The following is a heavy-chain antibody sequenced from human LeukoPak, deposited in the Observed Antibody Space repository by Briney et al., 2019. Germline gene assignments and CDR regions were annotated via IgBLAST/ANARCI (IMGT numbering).Heavy chain of an antibody. D-gene: IGHD3-16*01. CDR2: IYYSGSP. CDR3: ARDNSVEVSTMIIFGY. J-gene: IGHJ4*02. CDR1: GGSISSSSYY. V-gene: IGHV4-39*07. Sequence: PSETLSLTCTVSGGSISSSSYYWGWLRQPPGKGLAWIGRIYYSGSPYNNPPLKSRVPISVDTSKNQFSLKLSYVTAADPAVYYCARDNSVEVSTMIIFGYWGQGTLVTVSS.